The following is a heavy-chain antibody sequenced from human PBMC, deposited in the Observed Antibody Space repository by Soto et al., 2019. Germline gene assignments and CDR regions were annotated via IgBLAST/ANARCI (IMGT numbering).Heavy chain of an antibody. D-gene: IGHD2-8*01. CDR2: IAVGSGYT. CDR1: GFTFTSSA. V-gene: IGHV1-58*01. CDR3: AADATAWQQMVPSDY. J-gene: IGHJ4*02. Sequence: AASVKVSCKASGFTFTSSAFQWVRQARGQRLEWIGWIAVGSGYTNYARRFQDRVTLTRDMSTATTYMELSRLTSEDTAIYYCAADATAWQQMVPSDYWGQGTLVTVSS.